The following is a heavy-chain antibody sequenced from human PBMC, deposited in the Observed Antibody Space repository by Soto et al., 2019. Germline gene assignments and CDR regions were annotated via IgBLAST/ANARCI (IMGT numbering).Heavy chain of an antibody. Sequence: GGSLRLSCAASGFTFDDFGMHWVRQAPGKGLEWVSGISWESGSMAYADSVKGRFTISRDNAKKSLYLQMNSLRAEDTALYYCAKDRYSSTWSYFDYWGQGTLVTVSS. CDR1: GFTFDDFG. V-gene: IGHV3-9*01. CDR2: ISWESGSM. D-gene: IGHD6-13*01. J-gene: IGHJ4*02. CDR3: AKDRYSSTWSYFDY.